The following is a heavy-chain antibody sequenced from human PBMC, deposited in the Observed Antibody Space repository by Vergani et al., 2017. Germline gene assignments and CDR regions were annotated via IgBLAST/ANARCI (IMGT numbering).Heavy chain of an antibody. CDR1: GFTFSDYY. V-gene: IGHV3-11*05. CDR3: AKTPYYDYIWGSPEYFQH. J-gene: IGHJ1*01. Sequence: QVQLVESGGGLVKPGGSLRLSCAASGFTFSDYYMSWIRQAPGKGLEWVSYISSSSSYTNYADSVKGRFTISRDNSKNTLYLQMNSLRAEDTAVYYCAKTPYYDYIWGSPEYFQHWGQGTLVTVSS. D-gene: IGHD3-16*01. CDR2: ISSSSSYT.